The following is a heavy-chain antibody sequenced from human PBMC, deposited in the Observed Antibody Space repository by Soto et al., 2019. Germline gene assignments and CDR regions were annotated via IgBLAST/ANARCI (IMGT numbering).Heavy chain of an antibody. Sequence: EVRLVESGGGLVQPGGSLRLSCAASGVTVGNNYMRWVRQSPGKGLEWVSVTYSGGDTRYADSVKGRFTMSRDSTKNTVYLPMDSLSAEDTSVYFCARNVPVTALGYWGHGSLVTVSS. J-gene: IGHJ4*01. D-gene: IGHD4-17*01. V-gene: IGHV3-66*01. CDR3: ARNVPVTALGY. CDR2: TYSGGDT. CDR1: GVTVGNNY.